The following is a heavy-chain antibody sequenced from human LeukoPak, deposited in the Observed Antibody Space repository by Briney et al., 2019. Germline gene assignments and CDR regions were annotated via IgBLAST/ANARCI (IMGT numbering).Heavy chain of an antibody. CDR1: GYTFSSFE. CDR2: VNPSTGDT. CDR3: ARLRFSSSGSNFDY. D-gene: IGHD6-25*01. J-gene: IGHJ4*02. V-gene: IGHV1-8*03. Sequence: ASVKVSCKASGYTFSSFEIHWVRQATGQGPVWMGRVNPSTGDTTYGQKLHNRIIITRDTSRRSSDMELNTLRSEDTAVYFRARLRFSSSGSNFDYWGQGALVTVSS.